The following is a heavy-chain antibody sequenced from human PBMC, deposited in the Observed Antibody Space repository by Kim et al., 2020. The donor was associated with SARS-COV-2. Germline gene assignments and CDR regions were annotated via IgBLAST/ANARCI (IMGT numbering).Heavy chain of an antibody. V-gene: IGHV3-30*07. CDR3: ARDLGGSGGLGYYFDY. D-gene: IGHD3-10*01. Sequence: SVQGRVTLTRDNSKNAVYLQMNSLKAEDTAVYYCARDLGGSGGLGYYFDYWGQGTMVTVSS. J-gene: IGHJ4*02.